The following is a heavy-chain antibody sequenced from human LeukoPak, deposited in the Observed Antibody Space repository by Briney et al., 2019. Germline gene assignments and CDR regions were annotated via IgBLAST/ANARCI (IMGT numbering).Heavy chain of an antibody. CDR1: GGSIDSSNYY. V-gene: IGHV4-39*07. D-gene: IGHD6-6*01. CDR2: AFYSGST. CDR3: ARFRLPAIAARTY. J-gene: IGHJ4*02. Sequence: SETLSLTCTASGGSIDSSNYYWGWIRQPPGKGLEWIGNAFYSGSTYYSPSLKSRVTISLDTSKSQFSLKLNSVTAADTALYYCARFRLPAIAARTYWGQGTPVTVSS.